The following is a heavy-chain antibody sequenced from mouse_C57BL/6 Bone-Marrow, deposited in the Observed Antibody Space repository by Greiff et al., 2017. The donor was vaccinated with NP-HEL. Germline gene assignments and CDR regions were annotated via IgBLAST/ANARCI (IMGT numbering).Heavy chain of an antibody. D-gene: IGHD1-1*01. CDR2: ISSGGSYT. J-gene: IGHJ1*03. V-gene: IGHV5-6*02. CDR3: ARRDYYGSSYDWYFDV. Sequence: EVKLMESGGDLVKPGGSLKLSCAASGFTFSSYGMSWVRQTPDKRLEWVATISSGGSYTYYPDSVKGRFTISRDNAKNTLYLQMSSLKSEDTAMYYCARRDYYGSSYDWYFDVWGTGTTVTVSS. CDR1: GFTFSSYG.